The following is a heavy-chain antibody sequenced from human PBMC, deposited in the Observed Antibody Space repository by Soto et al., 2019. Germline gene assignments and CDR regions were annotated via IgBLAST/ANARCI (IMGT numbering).Heavy chain of an antibody. Sequence: GGSLRLSCAASGFTFSSYWMSWVRQAPGKGLEWVGRIKSKTDGGTTDYAAPVKGRFTISRDDSKNTLYLQMNSLKTEDTAVYYCTTDKLAWSLRYFDWLSNFDYWGQGTLVTVSS. J-gene: IGHJ4*02. CDR3: TTDKLAWSLRYFDWLSNFDY. V-gene: IGHV3-15*01. CDR2: IKSKTDGGTT. CDR1: GFTFSSYW. D-gene: IGHD3-9*01.